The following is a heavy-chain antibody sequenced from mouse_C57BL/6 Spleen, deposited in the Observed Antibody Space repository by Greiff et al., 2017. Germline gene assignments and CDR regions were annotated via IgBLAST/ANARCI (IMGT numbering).Heavy chain of an antibody. CDR2: ISSGSSTI. V-gene: IGHV5-17*01. Sequence: EVHLVESGGGLVKPGGSLKLSCAASGFTFSDYGMHWVRQAPEKGLEWVAYISSGSSTIYYADTVKGRFTISRDNAKNTLFLQMTSLRSEDTAMYYCARADYDDGAWFAYWGQGTLVTVSA. CDR1: GFTFSDYG. CDR3: ARADYDDGAWFAY. J-gene: IGHJ3*01. D-gene: IGHD2-4*01.